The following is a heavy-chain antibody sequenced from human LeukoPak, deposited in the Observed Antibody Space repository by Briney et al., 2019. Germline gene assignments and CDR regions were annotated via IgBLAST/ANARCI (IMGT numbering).Heavy chain of an antibody. V-gene: IGHV4-39*01. CDR2: IYYRGST. J-gene: IGHJ5*02. CDR3: ARHYLSDGILSTFDP. CDR1: GGSISSSPYY. D-gene: IGHD2-2*01. Sequence: SETLSLTCTVSGGSISSSPYYWGWVRQPPGKGLEWIGTIYYRGSTYSNPSLNSRVTISLDTSKNQFSLKLRSVTAADTALYYCARHYLSDGILSTFDPWGQGTLVTVSS.